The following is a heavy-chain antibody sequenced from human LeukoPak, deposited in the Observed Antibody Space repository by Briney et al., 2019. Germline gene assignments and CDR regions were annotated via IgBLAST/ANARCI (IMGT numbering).Heavy chain of an antibody. CDR1: GGSFSGYY. J-gene: IGHJ4*02. CDR3: ARAVAGNFDY. Sequence: PSETLSLTCAVYGGSFSGYYWSWIRQPPGKGLEWIGEINHSGSTNYNPSLKSRVTISVDTSKNQFSLKLSSVTAADTAVYYCARAVAGNFDYWGQGTLVTVSS. V-gene: IGHV4-34*01. D-gene: IGHD6-19*01. CDR2: INHSGST.